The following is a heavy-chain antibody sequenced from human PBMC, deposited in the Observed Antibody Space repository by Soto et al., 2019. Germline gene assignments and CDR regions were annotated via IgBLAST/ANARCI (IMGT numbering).Heavy chain of an antibody. CDR3: AKKRGYSYGAYDY. Sequence: QVQLVESGGGVVQPGRSLRLSCAASGFTFSSYGMDWVRQAPGKGLEWVAVISSDGSHKYYAESVKGRFTISRDNSKNPLQLQMNSLKGEDTALCYCAKKRGYSYGAYDYWGQGTLVTVSS. V-gene: IGHV3-30*18. CDR1: GFTFSSYG. J-gene: IGHJ4*02. D-gene: IGHD5-18*01. CDR2: ISSDGSHK.